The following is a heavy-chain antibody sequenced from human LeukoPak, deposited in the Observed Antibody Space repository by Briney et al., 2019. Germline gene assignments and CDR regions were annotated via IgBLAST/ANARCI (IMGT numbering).Heavy chain of an antibody. CDR3: ARDKAVTTELTQYFQH. J-gene: IGHJ1*01. V-gene: IGHV1-18*01. CDR2: ISAYNGYT. D-gene: IGHD4-11*01. Sequence: ASVKVSCKASRYTFTNYGVSWVRQAPGQGLEWMGWISAYNGYTNYAQKFQFRVTMTTDTSTSTAYMELRSLTSDDTAVYYCARDKAVTTELTQYFQHWGQGTLVTVSS. CDR1: RYTFTNYG.